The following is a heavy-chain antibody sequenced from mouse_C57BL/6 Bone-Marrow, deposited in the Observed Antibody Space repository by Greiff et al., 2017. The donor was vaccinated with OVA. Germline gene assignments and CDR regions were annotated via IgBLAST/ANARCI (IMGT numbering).Heavy chain of an antibody. D-gene: IGHD1-1*01. CDR3: ARYYYGSSSFGY. J-gene: IGHJ2*01. CDR2: IAPNSGGT. V-gene: IGHV1-72*01. CDR1: GYTFTSYW. Sequence: QVQLQQPGAELVKPGAAVKLSCKASGYTFTSYWLHWVKQRPGRGLEWIGRIAPNSGGTKYNEKFKSKATLTVDKPSSTAYMQLSSLTSEHSAVYYCARYYYGSSSFGYGGRGTTLTASS.